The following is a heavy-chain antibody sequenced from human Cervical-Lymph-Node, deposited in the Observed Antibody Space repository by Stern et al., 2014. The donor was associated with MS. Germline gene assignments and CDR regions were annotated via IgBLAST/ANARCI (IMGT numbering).Heavy chain of an antibody. J-gene: IGHJ4*01. CDR3: ARDYSGLDY. CDR2: ISNEGSNR. CDR1: GFRFRKYA. Sequence: VQLVESGGGGVQPGRSLGLSCAGSGFRFRKYAMPWVRQGPGKGLEWVAGISNEGSNRYFADSVKGRFTISRDNSKNILYLEMNSLRVDDTAMYYCARDYSGLDYWGQGTLVTVSS. V-gene: IGHV3-30*04. D-gene: IGHD5-12*01.